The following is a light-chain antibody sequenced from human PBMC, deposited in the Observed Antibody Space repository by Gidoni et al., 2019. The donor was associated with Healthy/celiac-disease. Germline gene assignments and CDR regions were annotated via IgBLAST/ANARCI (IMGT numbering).Light chain of an antibody. CDR3: QQSYSTPFT. Sequence: DIQMTQSPSSLSASVGDRVTITCRASQSISSYLNWYQQKPGKAPKLLIYAASSWQSGVPSRFSGSGSGTDFTLTISSLQPEDFATYYCQQSYSTPFTFXPXTKVDIK. CDR1: QSISSY. V-gene: IGKV1-39*01. CDR2: AAS. J-gene: IGKJ3*01.